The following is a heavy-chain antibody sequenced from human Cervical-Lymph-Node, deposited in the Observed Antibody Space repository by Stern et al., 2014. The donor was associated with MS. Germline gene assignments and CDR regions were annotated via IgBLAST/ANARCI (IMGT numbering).Heavy chain of an antibody. J-gene: IGHJ5*02. D-gene: IGHD1-14*01. V-gene: IGHV1-69*01. CDR3: AREHHGGNFAA. Sequence: VPLVESGAEVKKPGSSVKVSCKVSGATFSTNGISWVRQGPGKGLEWMGATVTIFERSNYAQRFRDRVTITADESTSTSYMELTSLRSDDTGVYYCAREHHGGNFAAWGQGTLVTVSS. CDR2: TVTIFERS. CDR1: GATFSTNG.